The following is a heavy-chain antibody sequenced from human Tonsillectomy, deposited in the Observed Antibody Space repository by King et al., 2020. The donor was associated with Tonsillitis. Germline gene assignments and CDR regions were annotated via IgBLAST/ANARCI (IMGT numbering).Heavy chain of an antibody. D-gene: IGHD2-15*01. CDR1: RYTFTGDY. CDR2: INPNSGDT. CDR3: ARELVAALKWFDP. J-gene: IGHJ5*02. Sequence: QLVQSGAAVKKPGASVKVSCKASRYTFTGDYIHWVRQAPGQGLEWMGWINPNSGDTNYAQEFQGRVTMTRDMSISTAYMELSRLRSDDTAVYFCARELVAALKWFDPWGQGTLVTVSS. V-gene: IGHV1-2*02.